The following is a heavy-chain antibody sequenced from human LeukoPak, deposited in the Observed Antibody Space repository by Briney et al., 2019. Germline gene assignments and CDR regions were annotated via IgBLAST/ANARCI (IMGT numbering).Heavy chain of an antibody. V-gene: IGHV3-48*03. CDR1: GFTFSSYE. D-gene: IGHD3-10*01. J-gene: IGHJ1*01. CDR2: ISSSGSTI. Sequence: PGGSLRLSRAAAGFTFSSYEMNWVRQAPGKGLEWVSYISSSGSTINYADSVKGRFTISRDNAKNSLCVQMNSLRAEDTAVYYCATLDGSREYLQHWGQGTLVTVSS. CDR3: ATLDGSREYLQH.